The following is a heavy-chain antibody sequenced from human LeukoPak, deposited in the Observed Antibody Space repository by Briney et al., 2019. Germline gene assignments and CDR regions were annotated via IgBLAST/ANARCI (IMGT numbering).Heavy chain of an antibody. CDR2: IYYSGST. J-gene: IGHJ4*02. Sequence: SETLSLTYTVSGGSVSSGSYYWSWIRQPPGKELEWIGYIYYSGSTNSNPSLKSRVTISVDTSKSQFSLKLTSVTAADTAVYYCARGDSGSFSQFDCWGQGTLVTVSS. CDR1: GGSVSSGSYY. V-gene: IGHV4-61*01. CDR3: ARGDSGSFSQFDC. D-gene: IGHD1-26*01.